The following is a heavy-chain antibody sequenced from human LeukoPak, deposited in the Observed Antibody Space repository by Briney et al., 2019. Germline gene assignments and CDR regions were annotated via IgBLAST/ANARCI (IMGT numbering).Heavy chain of an antibody. CDR2: INSDGSST. J-gene: IGHJ4*02. CDR3: AREIVGGTDY. CDR1: GFTFSSYA. V-gene: IGHV3-74*01. Sequence: GGSLRLSCAASGFTFSSYAMSWVRQAPGKGLAWVSRINSDGSSTGYADSVKGRFTISRDNAKSTLYLQMNSLRAEDTAVYYCAREIVGGTDYGGQGTLVTVST. D-gene: IGHD1-26*01.